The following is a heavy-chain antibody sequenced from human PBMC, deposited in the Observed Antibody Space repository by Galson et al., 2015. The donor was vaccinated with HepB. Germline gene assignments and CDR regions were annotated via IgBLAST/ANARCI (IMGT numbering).Heavy chain of an antibody. CDR3: ARGGNGDSNPDY. D-gene: IGHD4-17*01. CDR1: GFTFSSYG. Sequence: SLRLSCAASGFTFSSYGMHWVRQAPGKGLEWVAVIWYDGSNKYYADSVKGRFTISRDNSKNTLYLQMNSLRAEDTAVYYCARGGNGDSNPDYWGQGTLVTVSS. J-gene: IGHJ4*02. CDR2: IWYDGSNK. V-gene: IGHV3-33*08.